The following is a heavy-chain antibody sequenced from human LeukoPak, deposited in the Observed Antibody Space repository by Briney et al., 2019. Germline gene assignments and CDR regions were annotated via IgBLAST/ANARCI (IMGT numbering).Heavy chain of an antibody. Sequence: PGGSLRLSCAASGFTFSKYWMLWVRQAPGKGLESVSRINTDGTVTTYADSVKGRFTISRDSAKNSLYLQMNSLRAEDTAVYYCARQRGGYGYSYWGQGTLVTVSS. V-gene: IGHV3-74*01. D-gene: IGHD5-18*01. CDR3: ARQRGGYGYSY. CDR1: GFTFSKYW. J-gene: IGHJ4*02. CDR2: INTDGTVT.